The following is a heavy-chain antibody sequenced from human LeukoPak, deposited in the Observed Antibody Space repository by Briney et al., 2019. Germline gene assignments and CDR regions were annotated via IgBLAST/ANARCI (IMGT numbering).Heavy chain of an antibody. CDR1: GGSISSYY. D-gene: IGHD6-19*01. CDR3: ARVEAVAGLGGPFDY. CDR2: IYYSGST. Sequence: PSETLSLTCTVSGGSISSYYWSWIRQPPGKGLEWIGYIYYSGSTNYNPSLESRVTISVDTSKNQFSLKRSSVSAADTAEYYCARVEAVAGLGGPFDYWGQGTLVTVSS. V-gene: IGHV4-59*01. J-gene: IGHJ4*02.